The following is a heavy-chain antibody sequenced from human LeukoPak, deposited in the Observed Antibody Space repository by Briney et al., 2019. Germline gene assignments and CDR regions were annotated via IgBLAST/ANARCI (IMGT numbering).Heavy chain of an antibody. V-gene: IGHV1-8*03. CDR2: MNPNSGNI. J-gene: IGHJ3*02. CDR1: GGTLSIYT. Sequence: ASVNLSSTASGGTLSIYTITWVRQAPGQRLEWVGYMNPNSGNIEYVQKFQARVTINSDTAISTVYMELSSLRSEVPAVSYVAREGLDIWGQGTMVTVSS. CDR3: AREGLDI.